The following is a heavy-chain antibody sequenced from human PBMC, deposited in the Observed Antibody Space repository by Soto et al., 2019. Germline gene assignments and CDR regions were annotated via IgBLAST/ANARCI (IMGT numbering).Heavy chain of an antibody. D-gene: IGHD1-26*01. CDR3: AYTREPGYFQH. CDR2: IYYSGST. Sequence: SETLSLTCTVSGGSISSYYWSWIRQPPGKGLEWIGYIYYSGSTNYNPSLKSRVTISVDTSKNQFSLKLSSVTAADTAVHYCAYTREPGYFQHWGQGTLVTVSS. V-gene: IGHV4-59*01. CDR1: GGSISSYY. J-gene: IGHJ1*01.